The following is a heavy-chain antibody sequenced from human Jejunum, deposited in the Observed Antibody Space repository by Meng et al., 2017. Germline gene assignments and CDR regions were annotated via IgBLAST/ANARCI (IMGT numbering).Heavy chain of an antibody. V-gene: IGHV1-2*02. CDR3: ARKNYNGMDV. CDR1: GYTFTDYY. Sequence: QVQLVQSGAEGKKPGASLEVSCKTSGYTFTDYYMHWVRQAPGQGLEWMGWISLNSGGTNYPQKFQGRVSMTRDTSISTAYMELTRLRSDDTAVYYCARKNYNGMDVWGHGTTVTVSS. J-gene: IGHJ6*02. D-gene: IGHD1-7*01. CDR2: ISLNSGGT.